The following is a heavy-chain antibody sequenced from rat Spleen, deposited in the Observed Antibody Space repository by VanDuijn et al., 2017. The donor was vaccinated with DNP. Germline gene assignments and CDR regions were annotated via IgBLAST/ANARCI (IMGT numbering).Heavy chain of an antibody. V-gene: IGHV5-17*01. CDR3: ARHDNFDWFAY. J-gene: IGHJ3*01. D-gene: IGHD1-10*01. Sequence: EVQLVESGGGLVRPGNSLRLSCAASGFIFSDYAMAWVRQSPKMGLEWVATIIYDGSSTFYRDSVTGRFTISRDDAKSSLYLQMNSLKSEDTATYYCARHDNFDWFAYWGQGTLVTVSS. CDR1: GFIFSDYA. CDR2: IIYDGSST.